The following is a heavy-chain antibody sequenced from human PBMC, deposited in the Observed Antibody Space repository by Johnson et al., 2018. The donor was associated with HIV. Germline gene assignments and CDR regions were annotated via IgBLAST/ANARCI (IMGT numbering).Heavy chain of an antibody. CDR1: GFTFSSYA. J-gene: IGHJ3*02. V-gene: IGHV3-23*04. D-gene: IGHD1-14*01. Sequence: EKLVESGGGLVQPGGSLRLSCAASGFTFSSYAMSWVRQAPGKGLEWVSAISGSGGSTYYADSVKGRFTISRDNSKNTLYLQMNSLRAEDTAVYYCAKRTQHSDGPHHAFGIWGPGTMVTVSS. CDR3: AKRTQHSDGPHHAFGI. CDR2: ISGSGGST.